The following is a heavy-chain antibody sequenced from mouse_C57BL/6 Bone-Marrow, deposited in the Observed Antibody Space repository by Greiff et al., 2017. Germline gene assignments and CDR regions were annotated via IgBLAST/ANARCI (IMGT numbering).Heavy chain of an antibody. CDR2: IYPGDGDT. CDR3: ARFYGGSSSYYFDY. V-gene: IGHV1-80*01. D-gene: IGHD1-1*01. CDR1: GYAFSSYW. J-gene: IGHJ2*01. Sequence: QVQLQQSGAELVKPGASVKISCKASGYAFSSYWMNWVKQRPGKGLEWIGQIYPGDGDTNYNGKFKGKATLTADKSSSTAYMQLSSLTSEDSAVYFCARFYGGSSSYYFDYWGQGTTLTVSS.